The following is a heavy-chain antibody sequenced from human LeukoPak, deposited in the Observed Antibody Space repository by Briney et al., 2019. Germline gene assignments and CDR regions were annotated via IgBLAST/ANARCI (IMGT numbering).Heavy chain of an antibody. Sequence: GRSLRLSCAASGFTFDDYAMHWVRQAPGKGLEWVSGISWNSGSIVYADSVKGRFTISRDNAKNSLYLQMNSLRPEDTALYCCAKDMRPHIVATPAYGMDVWGQGTTVTVSS. D-gene: IGHD5-12*01. V-gene: IGHV3-9*01. CDR1: GFTFDDYA. CDR3: AKDMRPHIVATPAYGMDV. J-gene: IGHJ6*02. CDR2: ISWNSGSI.